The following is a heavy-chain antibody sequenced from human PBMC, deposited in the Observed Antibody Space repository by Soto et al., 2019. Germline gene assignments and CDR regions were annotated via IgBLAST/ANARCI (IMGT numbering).Heavy chain of an antibody. V-gene: IGHV1-69*12. CDR1: GGTFSSYA. CDR3: ARVLSYYDSSGYYYDGWFDP. CDR2: IIPIFGTA. Sequence: QVQLVQSGAEVKKPGSSVKVSCKASGGTFSSYAISWVRQAPGQGLEWMGGIIPIFGTANYAQKFQGRVTITADESTSTACMELSSLRSEDTAVYYCARVLSYYDSSGYYYDGWFDPWGQGTLVTVSS. J-gene: IGHJ5*02. D-gene: IGHD3-22*01.